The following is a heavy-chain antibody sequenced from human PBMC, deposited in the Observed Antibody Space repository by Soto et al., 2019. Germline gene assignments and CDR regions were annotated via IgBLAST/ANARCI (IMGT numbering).Heavy chain of an antibody. J-gene: IGHJ4*02. D-gene: IGHD6-19*01. Sequence: QVQLVQSGAEVKKPGASVKVSCKASGYTFTSYDINWVRQATGQGLEWMGWMNPNSGNTGYAQKFQGRRTMTRNTSMSTAYMELSSLRSEDTAVYYCARSGEWLASFDSWGQGTLVTVSS. V-gene: IGHV1-8*01. CDR3: ARSGEWLASFDS. CDR1: GYTFTSYD. CDR2: MNPNSGNT.